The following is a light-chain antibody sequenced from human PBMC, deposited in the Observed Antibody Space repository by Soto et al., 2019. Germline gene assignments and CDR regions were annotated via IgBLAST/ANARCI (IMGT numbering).Light chain of an antibody. J-gene: IGKJ1*01. CDR1: PTIGVGF. CDR2: GGS. Sequence: VVLTQSPATLSLSPGERATLSCRASPTIGVGFSAWYQVRPGQPPRLLIYGGSIRATGIPDRFIGGGSATEFTLTIDRLEPDDFAMYFCQQYGRSWTFGQGPKIQVK. V-gene: IGKV3-20*01. CDR3: QQYGRSWT.